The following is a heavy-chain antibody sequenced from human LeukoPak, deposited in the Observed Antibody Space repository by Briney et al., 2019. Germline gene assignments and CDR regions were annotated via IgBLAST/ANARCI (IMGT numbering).Heavy chain of an antibody. CDR2: IYPGDSDT. D-gene: IGHD2-2*01. CDR1: GYSFTNYW. V-gene: IGHV5-51*01. CDR3: ARGGPSYALDY. Sequence: GESLKISCKGSGYSFTNYWIGWVRPMPGKGLEWMGIIYPGDSDTRYSPSFQGQVTISSDKSISTAYLQWSSLKASDTALYFCARGGPSYALDYWGQGTLVTVSS. J-gene: IGHJ4*02.